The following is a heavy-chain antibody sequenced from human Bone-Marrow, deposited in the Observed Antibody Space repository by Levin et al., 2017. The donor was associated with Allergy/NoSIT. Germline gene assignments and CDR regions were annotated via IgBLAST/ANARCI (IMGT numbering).Heavy chain of an antibody. CDR1: GFTFSTYE. Sequence: GGSLRLSCAASGFTFSTYEMNWVRQAPGKGLEWVSYTDRSGSTTYYADSVKGRFTISRDNAGNSLYLQMNSLRAEDTAVYYCVRDWPQDYGMDVWGQGTTVTVS. J-gene: IGHJ6*02. CDR3: VRDWPQDYGMDV. CDR2: TDRSGSTT. V-gene: IGHV3-48*03.